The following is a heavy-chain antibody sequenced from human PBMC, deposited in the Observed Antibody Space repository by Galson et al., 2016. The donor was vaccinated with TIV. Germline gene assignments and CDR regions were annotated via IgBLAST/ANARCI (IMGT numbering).Heavy chain of an antibody. Sequence: TLSLTCTVSGGSVTNDDYYWSWVRQSPGKGLEWIGYIHYSGSTDYNPSLENRVAISADTSKNQFSLNLNSVTAADTAVYYCARLVVVLVNFDSWGQGALVTVSS. V-gene: IGHV4-30-4*08. CDR3: ARLVVVLVNFDS. D-gene: IGHD2-21*01. CDR1: GGSVTNDDYY. J-gene: IGHJ4*02. CDR2: IHYSGST.